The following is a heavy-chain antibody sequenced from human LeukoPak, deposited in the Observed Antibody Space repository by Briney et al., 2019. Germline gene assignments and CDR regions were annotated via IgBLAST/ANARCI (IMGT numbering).Heavy chain of an antibody. J-gene: IGHJ4*02. CDR1: GFTFSSYG. CDR3: AREVAGFDY. Sequence: GRSLRLSCAASGFTFSSYGMHWVRQAPGEGLEWVAVIWYDGSNKYYADSVKGRFTTSRDNSKNTLYLQMNSLRAEDTAVYYCAREVAGFDYWGQGTLVTVSS. CDR2: IWYDGSNK. V-gene: IGHV3-33*01. D-gene: IGHD6-19*01.